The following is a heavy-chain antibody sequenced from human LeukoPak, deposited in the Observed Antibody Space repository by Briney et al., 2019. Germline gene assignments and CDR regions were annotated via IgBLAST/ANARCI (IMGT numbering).Heavy chain of an antibody. Sequence: ASVKVSCKTSGYTFTDYYMHWVRQAPGQGLEWMGWMNPNSGGTHYEQKFQDRVTLTRDTSISTAYMELSRLRSDDTAVYYCARDLAATTAEYFQHWGQGTLVTVSS. V-gene: IGHV1-2*02. CDR1: GYTFTDYY. J-gene: IGHJ1*01. D-gene: IGHD6-25*01. CDR3: ARDLAATTAEYFQH. CDR2: MNPNSGGT.